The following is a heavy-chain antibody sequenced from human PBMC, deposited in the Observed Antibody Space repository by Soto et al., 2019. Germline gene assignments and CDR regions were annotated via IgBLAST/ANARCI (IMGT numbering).Heavy chain of an antibody. CDR2: INAGNGNT. V-gene: IGHV1-3*01. J-gene: IGHJ4*02. CDR3: ARGYSSGWSSELPFDY. CDR1: GYTFTSYA. D-gene: IGHD6-19*01. Sequence: QVQLVQSGAEVKKPGASVEVSCKASGYTFTSYAMHWVRQAPGQRLEWMGWINAGNGNTKYSQKFQGRVTITRDTSASTAYMELSSLRSEDTAVYYCARGYSSGWSSELPFDYWGQGTLVTVSS.